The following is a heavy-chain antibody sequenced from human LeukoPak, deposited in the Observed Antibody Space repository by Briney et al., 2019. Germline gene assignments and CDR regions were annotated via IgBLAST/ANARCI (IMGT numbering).Heavy chain of an antibody. Sequence: SVTVSCKASGGTFSSYAISWVRQAPGQGLEWMGRIIPILGIANYAQKFQGRVTITADKSTSTAYMELSSLRSEDTAVYYCARAGYYDSSGYYYNNWFDPWGQGTLVTVSS. V-gene: IGHV1-69*04. CDR2: IIPILGIA. D-gene: IGHD3-22*01. CDR3: ARAGYYDSSGYYYNNWFDP. J-gene: IGHJ5*02. CDR1: GGTFSSYA.